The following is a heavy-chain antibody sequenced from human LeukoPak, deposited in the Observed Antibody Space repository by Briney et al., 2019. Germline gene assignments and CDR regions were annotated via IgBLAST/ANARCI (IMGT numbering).Heavy chain of an antibody. CDR3: ARLRDWEMVNFDY. CDR2: IYHSGST. J-gene: IGHJ4*02. Sequence: SETLSLTCTVSGYSISSGYYWGWIRQPPGKGLEWIGSIYHSGSTYYNPSLKSRVTISVDTSKNQFSLKLSSVTAADTAVYYCARLRDWEMVNFDYWGQGTLVTVSS. CDR1: GYSISSGYY. V-gene: IGHV4-38-2*02. D-gene: IGHD3/OR15-3a*01.